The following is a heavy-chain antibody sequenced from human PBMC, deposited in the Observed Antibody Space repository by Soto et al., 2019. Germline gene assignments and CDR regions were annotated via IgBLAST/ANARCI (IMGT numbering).Heavy chain of an antibody. CDR3: ARQTGTTTTPFDY. D-gene: IGHD1-7*01. J-gene: IGHJ4*02. CDR1: VGSITSGDYY. Sequence: PSETLSLTCTVSVGSITSGDYYWSWIRQTPGKGLEWIGYIYYSGSTYYNPSLKSPITISLDTSKNQFSLKLRSVAAADTAVYYCARQTGTTTTPFDYWGQGSLVTVSS. V-gene: IGHV4-30-4*01. CDR2: IYYSGST.